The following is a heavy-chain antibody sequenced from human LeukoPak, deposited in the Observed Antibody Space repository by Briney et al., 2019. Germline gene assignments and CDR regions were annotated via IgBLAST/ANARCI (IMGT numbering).Heavy chain of an antibody. J-gene: IGHJ4*02. CDR1: GFTFSSYA. D-gene: IGHD3-22*01. CDR3: AKSTAKTYYYDSSGYRYFDY. CDR2: ISGSGGST. Sequence: GGSLRLSCAASGFTFSSYAMSWVRQAPGKGLEWVSAISGSGGSTYYADPVKGRFTISRDNSKNTLYLQMNSLRAEDTAVYYCAKSTAKTYYYDSSGYRYFDYWGQGTLVTVSS. V-gene: IGHV3-23*01.